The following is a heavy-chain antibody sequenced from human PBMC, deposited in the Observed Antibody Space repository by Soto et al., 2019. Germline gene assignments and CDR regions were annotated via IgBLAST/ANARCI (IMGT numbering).Heavy chain of an antibody. CDR1: GFSFIDYA. CDR3: AKARHSGDFAGSYDS. J-gene: IGHJ5*02. CDR2: IGGRGGNA. Sequence: GGSLRLSCAASGFSFIDYAINWVRQVPGRGLEYVAGIGGRGGNAFYADSMKGRFSISRDNSKNTVYLHMHNLRVDDSAMYYCAKARHSGDFAGSYDSWGQGTLVPVSS. V-gene: IGHV3-23*01. D-gene: IGHD2-21*02.